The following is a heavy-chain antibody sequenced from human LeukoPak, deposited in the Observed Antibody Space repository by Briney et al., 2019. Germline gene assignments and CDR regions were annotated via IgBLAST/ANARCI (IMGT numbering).Heavy chain of an antibody. V-gene: IGHV3-11*04. CDR3: ARGDYGGSPDYYYYYMDV. Sequence: KPGGSLRLSCAASGFTFSDYYMSWIRQAPGKGLEWVSYISSSGSTIYYADSVKGRFTISRDNAKNSLYLQMNSLRAEDTAVYYCARGDYGGSPDYYYYYMDVWGKGTTVTVSS. CDR1: GFTFSDYY. D-gene: IGHD4-23*01. J-gene: IGHJ6*03. CDR2: ISSSGSTI.